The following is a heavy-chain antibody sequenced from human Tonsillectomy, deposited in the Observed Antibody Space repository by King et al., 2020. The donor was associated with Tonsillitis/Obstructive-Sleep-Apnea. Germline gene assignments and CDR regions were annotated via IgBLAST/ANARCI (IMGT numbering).Heavy chain of an antibody. CDR3: TRPGYSSGWIDY. Sequence: VQLVESGGGLVQPGGSLKLSCAASGFTFSGSAMHWVRQASVKGLEWVGRIRSKANSYATAYAASVKGRFTISRDDSKNTAYLQMNSLKTEDTAVYYCTRPGYSSGWIDYWGQGTLVTVSS. V-gene: IGHV3-73*01. CDR2: IRSKANSYAT. D-gene: IGHD6-19*01. J-gene: IGHJ4*02. CDR1: GFTFSGSA.